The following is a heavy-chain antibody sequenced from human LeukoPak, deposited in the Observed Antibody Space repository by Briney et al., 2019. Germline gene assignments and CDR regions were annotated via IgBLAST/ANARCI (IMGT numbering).Heavy chain of an antibody. CDR3: ARELTYADY. Sequence: SETLSLTCTVSGDSISGYYWSWIRQPPGKRLEWIGYIYYSGSTNYNPSLKSRVTMSVDTSKNQFSLKLSSVTAADTAVYYCARELTYADYWGQGTLVTVSS. J-gene: IGHJ4*02. CDR1: GDSISGYY. V-gene: IGHV4-59*08. D-gene: IGHD1-26*01. CDR2: IYYSGST.